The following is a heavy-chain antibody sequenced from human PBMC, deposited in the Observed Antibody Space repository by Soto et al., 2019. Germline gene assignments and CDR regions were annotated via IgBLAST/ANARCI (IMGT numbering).Heavy chain of an antibody. CDR1: GGSFSAYN. V-gene: IGHV4-34*01. CDR3: AGDASGTYYNMRRGMDV. J-gene: IGHJ6*02. Sequence: KPSETLSLTCAVYGGSFSAYNWSWIRQPPGKGLEWIGEINHSGSTNHNPSLKSRVTISVDMSKNQFSLKLSSVTAADTAVYYCAGDASGTYYNMRRGMDVWGQGTKVTVSS. D-gene: IGHD3-10*01. CDR2: INHSGST.